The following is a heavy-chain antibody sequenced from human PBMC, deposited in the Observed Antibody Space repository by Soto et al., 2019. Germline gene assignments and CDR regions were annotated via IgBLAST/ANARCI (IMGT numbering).Heavy chain of an antibody. CDR2: IYYSGRT. CDR3: ARFAKEENPKVGSWYYFDY. Sequence: SETLSLTCTVSGGSISSGGYFWGWVRQHPGKGLEWIGNIYYSGRTYYNPSLKSRVTISVDTSKNQFSLNLSSVTAADTAVYYCARFAKEENPKVGSWYYFDYWGQGTRVTVSS. D-gene: IGHD6-13*01. V-gene: IGHV4-31*03. J-gene: IGHJ4*02. CDR1: GGSISSGGYF.